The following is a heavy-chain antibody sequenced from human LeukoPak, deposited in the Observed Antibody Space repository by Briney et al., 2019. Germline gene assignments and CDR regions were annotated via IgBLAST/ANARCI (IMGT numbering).Heavy chain of an antibody. CDR2: INWNGGST. Sequence: GGSLRLSCAASGFIFSNYGMSWVRQAPGKGLEWVSGINWNGGSTGYADSVKGRFTISRDNAKNSLYLQMNSLRAEDTALYYCARMAGAGYYFYMDVWGKGTTVTVSS. CDR3: ARMAGAGYYFYMDV. V-gene: IGHV3-20*04. D-gene: IGHD6-19*01. CDR1: GFIFSNYG. J-gene: IGHJ6*03.